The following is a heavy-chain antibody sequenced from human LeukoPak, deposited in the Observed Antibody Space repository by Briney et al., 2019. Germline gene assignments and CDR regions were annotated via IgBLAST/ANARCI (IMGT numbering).Heavy chain of an antibody. CDR3: AKVDYYDSSGLRSYFDY. J-gene: IGHJ4*02. Sequence: GGSLRLSCAASGFTFDDYAMHWGRQAPGKGLEWVSGISWNSGSIGYADSVKGRFTISRDNAKNSLYLQMNSLRAEDTALYYCAKVDYYDSSGLRSYFDYWGQGTLVTVSS. D-gene: IGHD3-22*01. CDR2: ISWNSGSI. V-gene: IGHV3-9*01. CDR1: GFTFDDYA.